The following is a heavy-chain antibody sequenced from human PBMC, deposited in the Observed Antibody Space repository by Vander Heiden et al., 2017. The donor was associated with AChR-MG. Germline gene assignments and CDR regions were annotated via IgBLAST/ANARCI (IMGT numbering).Heavy chain of an antibody. CDR2: MDYSDTN. CDR3: ARSYATGKNGMDV. D-gene: IGHD3-10*01. J-gene: IGHJ6*02. CDR1: GGHISSGDYY. V-gene: IGHV4-30-4*01. Sequence: QVGLLEWGPGLVKPSQNLCLTRTVAGGHISSGDYYWGWMRQPPGKGLEWMGDMDYSDTNYYNPCLNSRVTISVDTSNVQFSLMLSSVTAADSAVYYCARSYATGKNGMDVWGQGTTVTVSS.